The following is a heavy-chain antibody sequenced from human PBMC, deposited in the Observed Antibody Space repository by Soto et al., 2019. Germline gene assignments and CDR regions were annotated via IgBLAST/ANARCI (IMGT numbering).Heavy chain of an antibody. J-gene: IGHJ4*02. CDR1: GGTFSSYA. CDR2: ITPIFGTA. V-gene: IGHV1-69*01. D-gene: IGHD1-7*01. Sequence: PVKLSCKAAGGTFSSYAISWVRQAPGQGLEWMGGITPIFGTANYAQKFQGRVTITAEESTSTAYMELSSLRSEDTAVYYCAILGGVELNGTDAFNFDYWGQGTLVTVSS. CDR3: AILGGVELNGTDAFNFDY.